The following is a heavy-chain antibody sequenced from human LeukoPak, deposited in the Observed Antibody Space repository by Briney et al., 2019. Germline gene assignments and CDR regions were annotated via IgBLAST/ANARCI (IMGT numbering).Heavy chain of an antibody. J-gene: IGHJ4*02. CDR3: AKLLGTATRYDY. D-gene: IGHD1-7*01. CDR2: INPDGSTR. CDR1: GFTFSSSW. Sequence: GGSLRLSCVTSGFTFSSSWMSWVRQAPGKGLEWVASINPDGSTRHHVDSAKGRFTISRDNAKKSLFLQMGALRAEDTAVYFCAKLLGTATRYDYWGLGTLVIVSS. V-gene: IGHV3-7*01.